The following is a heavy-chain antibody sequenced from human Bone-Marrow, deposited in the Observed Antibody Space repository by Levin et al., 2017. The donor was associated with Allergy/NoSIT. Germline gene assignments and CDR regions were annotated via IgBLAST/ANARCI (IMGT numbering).Heavy chain of an antibody. Sequence: GESLKISCAASGFTVSSNYMSWVRQAPGKGLEWVSVIYSGGSTYYADSVKGRFAISRDNSKNTLYLQMNRLRAEDTAVYYCARTYSYGNWYFDLWGRGTLVTVSS. CDR3: ARTYSYGNWYFDL. J-gene: IGHJ2*01. CDR1: GFTVSSNY. CDR2: IYSGGST. V-gene: IGHV3-53*01. D-gene: IGHD5-18*01.